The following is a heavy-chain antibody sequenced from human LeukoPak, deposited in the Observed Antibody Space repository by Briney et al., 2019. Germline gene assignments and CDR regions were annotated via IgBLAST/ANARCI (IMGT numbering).Heavy chain of an antibody. V-gene: IGHV3-43*01. CDR1: GFTFNDYT. CDR3: AKAPTGYLFDY. Sequence: GGSLRLSCAASGFTFNDYTMPWVRQLPGKGLEWVSLVSWDGGSTSYADSVKGRFAISRDNRKNSLYLQMNRLRTEDTALYYCAKAPTGYLFDYWGQGTLVTVSS. D-gene: IGHD3-9*01. CDR2: VSWDGGST. J-gene: IGHJ4*02.